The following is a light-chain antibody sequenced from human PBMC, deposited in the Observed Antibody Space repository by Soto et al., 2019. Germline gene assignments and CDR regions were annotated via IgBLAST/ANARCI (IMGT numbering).Light chain of an antibody. V-gene: IGLV1-40*01. CDR3: SSYTSSDTVV. CDR2: EVS. CDR1: SSDIGAGYR. J-gene: IGLJ2*01. Sequence: QSVLTQPPSVSGAPGERVTISCTGSSSDIGAGYRVRWYQQVPGTAPKLMIYEVSNRPSGVSSRFSGSKSGNTASLTISGLQAEDEADYYCSSYTSSDTVVFGGGTQLTVL.